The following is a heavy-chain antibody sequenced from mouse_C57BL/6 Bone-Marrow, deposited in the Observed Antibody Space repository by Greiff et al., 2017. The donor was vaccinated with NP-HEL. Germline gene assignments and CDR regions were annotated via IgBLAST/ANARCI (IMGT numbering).Heavy chain of an antibody. CDR3: TTTIRAY. D-gene: IGHD2-12*01. CDR1: GFNIKDDY. V-gene: IGHV14-4*01. CDR2: IDPENGDT. Sequence: EVQVVESGAELVRPGASVKLSCTASGFNIKDDYMHWVKQRPEQGLEWIGWIDPENGDTEYASKFQGKATITADTSSNTAYLQLSSLTSEDTAVYYCTTTIRAYWGQGTLVTVSA. J-gene: IGHJ3*01.